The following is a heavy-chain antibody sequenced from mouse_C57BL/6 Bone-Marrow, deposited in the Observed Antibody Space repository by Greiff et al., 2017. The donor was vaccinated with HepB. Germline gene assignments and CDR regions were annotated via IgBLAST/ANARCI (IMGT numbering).Heavy chain of an antibody. Sequence: EVKLVESGGGLVQPGGSMKLSCVASGFTFSNYWMNWVRQSPEKGLEWVAQIRLKSDNYATHYAESVKGRFTISRDDSKSSVYLQMNNLRAEDTGIYYCTKNLLLRSDWYFDVWGTGTTVTVSS. V-gene: IGHV6-3*01. CDR2: IRLKSDNYAT. D-gene: IGHD1-1*01. CDR3: TKNLLLRSDWYFDV. J-gene: IGHJ1*03. CDR1: GFTFSNYW.